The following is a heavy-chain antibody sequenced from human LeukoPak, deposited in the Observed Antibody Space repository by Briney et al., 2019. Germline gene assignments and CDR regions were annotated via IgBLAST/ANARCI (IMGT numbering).Heavy chain of an antibody. CDR3: ARDRYVARYFDY. Sequence: ASVKVSCKASGYTFTGYYMHWVRQAPGQGLEWMGWINPNSGGTNYAQKFQGRVTMTRDTSISTAYMELSRLRSDDTAVYYCARDRYVARYFDYWCQGTLVTVSS. J-gene: IGHJ4*02. CDR1: GYTFTGYY. CDR2: INPNSGGT. V-gene: IGHV1-2*02. D-gene: IGHD3-16*01.